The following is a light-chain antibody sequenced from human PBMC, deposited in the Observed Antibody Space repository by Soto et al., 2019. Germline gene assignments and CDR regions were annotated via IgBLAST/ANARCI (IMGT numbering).Light chain of an antibody. CDR1: QSVSSN. Sequence: EIVMTQSPATLSVSPGERATLSCRASQSVSSNLAWYQQKPGQAPRLLIYGASNRATGIPARFSGSGSGTEYTRTISILESEDFAVYYCQQYNNLPRTFGQGTKVQIK. J-gene: IGKJ1*01. CDR2: GAS. V-gene: IGKV3-15*01. CDR3: QQYNNLPRT.